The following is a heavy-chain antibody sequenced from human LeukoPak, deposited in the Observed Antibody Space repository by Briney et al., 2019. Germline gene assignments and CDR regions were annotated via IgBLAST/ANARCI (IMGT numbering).Heavy chain of an antibody. CDR1: GGSISSGVHY. CDR3: TRRGSGNGGTYAGMDV. J-gene: IGHJ6*02. Sequence: PSETLSLTCTVAGGSISSGVHYWDWIRQAPGKGLEWIGSLLYNGNTWYNPSLESRVTISVDTSENQFSLRLTSVNAADTALYFCTRRGSGNGGTYAGMDVWGPGTSVTVSS. D-gene: IGHD1-26*01. CDR2: LLYNGNT. V-gene: IGHV4-39*01.